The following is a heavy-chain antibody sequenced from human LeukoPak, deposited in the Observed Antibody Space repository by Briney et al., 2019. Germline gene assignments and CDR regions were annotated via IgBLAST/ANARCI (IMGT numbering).Heavy chain of an antibody. CDR1: GYSFTSYW. Sequence: GESLRISCEGSGYSFTSYWISWVRQMPGKGLEWMGRIDPSDSYTNYSPSFQGHVTISADKSISTAYLQWSSLKASDTAMYYCARQRLEELGYYYGMDVWGKGTTVTVSS. CDR2: IDPSDSYT. V-gene: IGHV5-10-1*01. D-gene: IGHD6-25*01. CDR3: ARQRLEELGYYYGMDV. J-gene: IGHJ6*04.